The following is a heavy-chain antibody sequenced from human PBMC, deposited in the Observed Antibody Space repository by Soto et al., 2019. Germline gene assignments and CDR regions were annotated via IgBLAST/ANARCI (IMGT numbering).Heavy chain of an antibody. CDR2: IYHSGST. D-gene: IGHD3-3*01. CDR1: GGSITSTRW. Sequence: QVQLQESGPGLVKPSGTLSLTCAVSGGSITSTRWWSWVRQPPGKGLEWIGEIYHSGSTNYNPSLKSRVTISVDKSKNQFSLNLSSVTAADTAVYWCVANGYYSLEYWGQGALVTVSS. V-gene: IGHV4-4*01. J-gene: IGHJ4*02. CDR3: VANGYYSLEY.